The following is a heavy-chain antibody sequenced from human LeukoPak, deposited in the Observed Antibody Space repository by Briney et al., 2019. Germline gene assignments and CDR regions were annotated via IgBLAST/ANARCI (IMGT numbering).Heavy chain of an antibody. CDR3: ARSADTAMVPIFDY. J-gene: IGHJ4*02. V-gene: IGHV4-59*01. D-gene: IGHD5-18*01. CDR1: GGSISSYY. CDR2: IYYSGST. Sequence: SETLSLTCTVSGGSISSYYWSWIRQPPGKGLEGIGYIYYSGSTNYNPSLKSRVTISVDTSKNQFSLKLSSVTAADTAVYYCARSADTAMVPIFDYWGQGTLVTVSS.